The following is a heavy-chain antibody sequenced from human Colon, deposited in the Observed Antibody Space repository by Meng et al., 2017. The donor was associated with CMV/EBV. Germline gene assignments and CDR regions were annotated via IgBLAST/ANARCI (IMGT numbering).Heavy chain of an antibody. V-gene: IGHV1-69*13. CDR3: AREQQLDYYYYGMDV. D-gene: IGHD6-13*01. CDR2: IIPIFGTA. J-gene: IGHJ6*02. CDR1: GGTFSSYS. Sequence: VQVTCKASGGTFSSYSISWGRQAAGQGREGMGGIIPIFGTANYSQKFQGRVTITTDESTSTAYMELSSLRSEDTAVYYCAREQQLDYYYYGMDVWGQGTTVTVSS.